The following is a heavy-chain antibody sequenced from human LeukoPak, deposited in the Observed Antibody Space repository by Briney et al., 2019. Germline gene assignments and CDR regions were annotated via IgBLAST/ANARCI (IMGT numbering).Heavy chain of an antibody. CDR3: TRGGPQLLWFGEMRNGAFDY. CDR2: IIPIFGTA. V-gene: IGHV1-69*05. Sequence: SVKVSCKASGYTFTSYAISWVRQAPGQGLEWMGGIIPIFGTANYAQKFQGRVTITTDESTSTAYMELSSLRSEDTAVYYCTRGGPQLLWFGEMRNGAFDYWGQGTLVTVSS. CDR1: GYTFTSYA. D-gene: IGHD3-10*01. J-gene: IGHJ4*02.